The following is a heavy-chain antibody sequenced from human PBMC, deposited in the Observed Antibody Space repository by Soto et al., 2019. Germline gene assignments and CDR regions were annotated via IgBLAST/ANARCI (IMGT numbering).Heavy chain of an antibody. J-gene: IGHJ3*02. CDR2: INSDGSGT. V-gene: IGHV3-74*01. D-gene: IGHD2-8*01. CDR1: GFTFSTYY. CDR3: ASLRVSRDGFDM. Sequence: GGSLRLSCAASGFTFSTYYLHWVRQAPGKGLVWVPRINSDGSGTDYADSVKGRFTISRDNAKNMLYLQMNSLRAEDTAVYYCASLRVSRDGFDMWGQGTMVTVSS.